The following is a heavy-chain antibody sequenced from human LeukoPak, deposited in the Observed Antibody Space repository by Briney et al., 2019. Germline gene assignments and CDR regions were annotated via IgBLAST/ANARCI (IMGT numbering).Heavy chain of an antibody. CDR3: AREGIAVAGYVY. D-gene: IGHD6-19*01. J-gene: IGHJ4*02. CDR1: GFTFSDYY. V-gene: IGHV3-11*06. Sequence: GGSLRLSCAASGFTFSDYYMSWIRQAPGKGLEWVSYISSSSSYTNYADSVKGRFTISRDNAKNSLYLQMNSLRAEDTAVYYCAREGIAVAGYVYWGQGTLVTVSS. CDR2: ISSSSSYT.